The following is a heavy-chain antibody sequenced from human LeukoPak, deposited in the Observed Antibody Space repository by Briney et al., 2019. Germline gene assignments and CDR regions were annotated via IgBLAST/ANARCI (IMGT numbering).Heavy chain of an antibody. CDR2: IYYSGST. Sequence: SETLSLTCTVSGGSISSYYWSWIRQPPGKGPAWIGYIYYSGSTNYNPSLKSRVTISVDTSKNQFSLKLSSVNAADTAVYYCARDRKGSGYYYLDYWGQGTLVTVSS. D-gene: IGHD3-22*01. CDR1: GGSISSYY. V-gene: IGHV4-59*01. J-gene: IGHJ4*02. CDR3: ARDRKGSGYYYLDY.